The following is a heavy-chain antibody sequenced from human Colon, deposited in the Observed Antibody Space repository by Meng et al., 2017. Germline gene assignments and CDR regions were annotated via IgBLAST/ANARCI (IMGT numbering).Heavy chain of an antibody. V-gene: IGHV3-30*04. CDR1: GFTFSSYA. CDR2: ISYDGSNK. J-gene: IGHJ4*02. D-gene: IGHD2-2*01. Sequence: GGSLRLSCAASGFTFSSYAMHWVRQAPGKGLEWVAVISYDGSNKYYADSVKGRFTISRDNSKNTLYLQMNSLRAEDTAVYYCARDEVAEEIVVVTAIDYWGQGTLVTVSS. CDR3: ARDEVAEEIVVVTAIDY.